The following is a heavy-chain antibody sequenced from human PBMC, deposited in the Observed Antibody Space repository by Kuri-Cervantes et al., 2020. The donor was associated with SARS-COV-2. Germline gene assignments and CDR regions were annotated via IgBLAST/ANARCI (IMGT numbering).Heavy chain of an antibody. CDR2: ISAYNGNT. Sequence: ASVKVSCKASGYTFTSYGNSWVRQAPGQGLEWMGWISAYNGNTNYAQKLQGRVTMITDTSTSTDYIKLRSLRCNDTAVYYCARGPFSSGWFDYWGQGTLVTVSS. J-gene: IGHJ4*02. CDR1: GYTFTSYG. V-gene: IGHV1-18*01. D-gene: IGHD6-19*01. CDR3: ARGPFSSGWFDY.